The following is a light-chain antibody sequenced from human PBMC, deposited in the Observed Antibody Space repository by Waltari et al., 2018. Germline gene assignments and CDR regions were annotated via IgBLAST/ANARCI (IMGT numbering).Light chain of an antibody. J-gene: IGKJ1*01. CDR1: QSINTW. Sequence: DIQMTQSPSTLSASVGDRVIITCRASQSINTWLAWYQQKPGKAPRGLIYRASSLETGVPSRFSGSGSGTEFTLTISGLQPDDFATYYCQQYNSYSTFGQGTRVEIK. V-gene: IGKV1-5*03. CDR3: QQYNSYST. CDR2: RAS.